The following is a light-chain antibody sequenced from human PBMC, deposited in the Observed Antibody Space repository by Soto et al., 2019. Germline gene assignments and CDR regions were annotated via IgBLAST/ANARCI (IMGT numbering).Light chain of an antibody. Sequence: EVVLTQSPVTLSLSPGERATLSCRASQSFRGLLAWYQQKPGQAPRLLIYDAYNRATGIPPRFSGSGSGTDFTLTIIGLEPEDSAVYYCQQRHMWPIPVGQGTRLEIK. J-gene: IGKJ5*01. CDR1: QSFRGL. CDR3: QQRHMWPIP. CDR2: DAY. V-gene: IGKV3-11*01.